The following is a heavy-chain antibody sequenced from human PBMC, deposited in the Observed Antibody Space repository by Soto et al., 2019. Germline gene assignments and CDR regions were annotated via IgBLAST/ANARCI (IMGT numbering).Heavy chain of an antibody. CDR1: GFAFDEYV. CDR3: AKSRVVPYFDR. Sequence: EVQLVQSGGGLVQPGRSLRLSCAATGFAFDEYVMHGVRQAPGKGLEWVGSIGWNGASIDYADSVKGRFTISRDNAKNSLFLQMNSLTTEDTALYFCAKSRVVPYFDRWGQGTLVTVSS. D-gene: IGHD2-2*01. V-gene: IGHV3-9*01. CDR2: IGWNGASI. J-gene: IGHJ4*02.